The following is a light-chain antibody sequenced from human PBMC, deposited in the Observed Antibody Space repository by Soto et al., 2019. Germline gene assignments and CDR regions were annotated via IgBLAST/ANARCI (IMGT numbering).Light chain of an antibody. J-gene: IGKJ5*01. V-gene: IGKV3-20*01. CDR3: QQFSSSPIT. Sequence: EVVFTQSPGTLSFSPGERATLSFRASQSVSSSDLAWYQQKPGQAPRLLTHGASSRATGIPDRFSGSGSGTDFTLTISRLEPEDFAVYYCQQFSSSPITFGQGTRLEIK. CDR2: GAS. CDR1: QSVSSSD.